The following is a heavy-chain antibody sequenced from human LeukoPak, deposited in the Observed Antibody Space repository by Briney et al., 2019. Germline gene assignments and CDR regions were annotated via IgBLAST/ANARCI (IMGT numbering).Heavy chain of an antibody. CDR2: ISYDGSNK. D-gene: IGHD3-22*01. CDR3: ARGERFSSGFESVGGDY. V-gene: IGHV3-30-3*01. CDR1: GFTFNSYA. Sequence: PGGSLRLSCAASGFTFNSYAMHWVRQAPGKGLEWVAVISYDGSNKYYADSVKGRFTISRDNSKNTLYLQVNSLRPEDTAVYYCARGERFSSGFESVGGDYWGQGTLVTVSS. J-gene: IGHJ4*02.